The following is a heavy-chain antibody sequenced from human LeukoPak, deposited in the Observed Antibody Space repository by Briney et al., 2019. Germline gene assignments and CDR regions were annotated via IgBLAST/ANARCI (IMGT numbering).Heavy chain of an antibody. V-gene: IGHV4-39*07. J-gene: IGHJ6*03. CDR3: ARLYFTIFSQYMDV. Sequence: SETLSLTCTVSGGSISSSSYYWGWIRQPPGKGLEWIGSIYYSGSTYYNPSLKSRVTISVDTSKNQFSLKLSSVTAADTAVYYCARLYFTIFSQYMDVWGKGTTVTISS. CDR2: IYYSGST. D-gene: IGHD3-9*01. CDR1: GGSISSSSYY.